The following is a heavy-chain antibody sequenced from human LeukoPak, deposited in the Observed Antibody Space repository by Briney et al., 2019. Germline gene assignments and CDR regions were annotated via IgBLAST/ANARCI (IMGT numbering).Heavy chain of an antibody. V-gene: IGHV3-66*01. CDR1: GFTVSSNY. CDR3: ARDATLLYYYDSSGTDAFDI. Sequence: GGSLRLSRAASGFTVSSNYMSWVRQAPGKGLEWVSVIYSGGSTYYADSVKGRFTISRDNSKNTLYLQMNSLRAEDTAVYYCARDATLLYYYDSSGTDAFDIWGQGTMVTVSS. D-gene: IGHD3-22*01. CDR2: IYSGGST. J-gene: IGHJ3*02.